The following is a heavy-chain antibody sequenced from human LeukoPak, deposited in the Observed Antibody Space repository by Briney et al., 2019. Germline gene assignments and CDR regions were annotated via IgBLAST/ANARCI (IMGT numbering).Heavy chain of an antibody. CDR3: ARLYSSSWYLDAFDI. V-gene: IGHV3-48*04. Sequence: GGSLRLSCAASGFTFSSYSMNWVRQAPGKGLEGVSYISSSSSTIYYADSVKGRFTISRDNAKNSLYLQMNSLRAEDTAVYYCARLYSSSWYLDAFDIWGQGTMVTVSS. D-gene: IGHD6-13*01. J-gene: IGHJ3*02. CDR1: GFTFSSYS. CDR2: ISSSSSTI.